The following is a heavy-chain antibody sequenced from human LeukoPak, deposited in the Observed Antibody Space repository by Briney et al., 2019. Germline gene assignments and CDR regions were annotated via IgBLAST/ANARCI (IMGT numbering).Heavy chain of an antibody. D-gene: IGHD6-13*01. CDR2: IVVGSSNT. CDR3: AAGSWQQLDN. Sequence: GASVKVSCKASGYTFTGYYMYWVRQARGQRLEWIGWIVVGSSNTNYAQKFQERVTITRDMSTSTAYMELSSLRSEDTAVYYCAAGSWQQLDNWGQGTLVTVSS. V-gene: IGHV1-58*02. CDR1: GYTFTGYY. J-gene: IGHJ4*02.